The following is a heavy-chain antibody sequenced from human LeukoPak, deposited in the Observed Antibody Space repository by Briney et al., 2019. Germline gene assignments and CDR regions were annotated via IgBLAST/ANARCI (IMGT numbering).Heavy chain of an antibody. J-gene: IGHJ5*02. CDR2: IKPDGSAQ. Sequence: GGSLRLSCAASGFTFGNSWMSWVRQAPGKGLEWVATIKPDGSAQYYVDSVKGRFTISRDNAKNSLFLQINSLRAEDTAVYYCANGGTYSSGPWGQGTLVTVSS. D-gene: IGHD3-22*01. CDR3: ANGGTYSSGP. V-gene: IGHV3-7*01. CDR1: GFTFGNSW.